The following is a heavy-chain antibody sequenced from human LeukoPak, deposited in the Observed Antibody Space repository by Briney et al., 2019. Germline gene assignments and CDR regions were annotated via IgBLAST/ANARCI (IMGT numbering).Heavy chain of an antibody. J-gene: IGHJ3*02. Sequence: GASVKVSCKASGYTFICYGISWVRQAPGQGLEWMGWISAYNGNTNYAQKLQGRVTMTTDTSTSTAYMELRSLRSDDTAVYYCAGVTFGGVSTDAFDIWGQGTMVTVSS. CDR1: GYTFICYG. CDR2: ISAYNGNT. V-gene: IGHV1-18*01. CDR3: AGVTFGGVSTDAFDI. D-gene: IGHD3-16*01.